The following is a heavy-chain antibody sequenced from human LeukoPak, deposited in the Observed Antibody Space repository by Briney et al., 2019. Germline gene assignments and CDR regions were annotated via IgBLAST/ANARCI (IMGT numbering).Heavy chain of an antibody. CDR1: GFTFSSYD. Sequence: GRSLRLSCAASGFTFSSYDMHWVRQAPGKGLEWVAVISYDGTNEYYVDSVKGRFTISRDNSKNTLYLQMNSLRAEDTALYYCAKADPYYDSSGYPDYWGQGTLVTVSS. CDR2: ISYDGTNE. J-gene: IGHJ4*02. V-gene: IGHV3-30*18. D-gene: IGHD3-22*01. CDR3: AKADPYYDSSGYPDY.